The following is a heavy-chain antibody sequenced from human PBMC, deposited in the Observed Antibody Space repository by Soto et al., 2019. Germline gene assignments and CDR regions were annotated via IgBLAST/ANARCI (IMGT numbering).Heavy chain of an antibody. D-gene: IGHD5-12*01. V-gene: IGHV4-59*01. CDR2: IYYTGST. CDR3: ASFLSGFDYPHLFVY. Sequence: SETLSLTCTVSGGSISSSYWSWIRQPPGKGLEWIGYIYYTGSTNYNPSLKSRVTISVDTSKNQFSLKLSSVTAADTAVYYCASFLSGFDYPHLFVYSGPGLRVTLFS. CDR1: GGSISSSY. J-gene: IGHJ4*01.